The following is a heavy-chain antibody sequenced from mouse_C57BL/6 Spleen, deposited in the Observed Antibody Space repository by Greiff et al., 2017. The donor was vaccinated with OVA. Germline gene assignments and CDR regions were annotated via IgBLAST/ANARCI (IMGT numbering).Heavy chain of an antibody. CDR3: ATVGRGY. Sequence: ESGPGLVKPSQSLSLTCSVTGYSITSGYYWNWIRQFPGNKLEWMGYISYDGSNNYNPSLKNRISITRDTSKNQFFLKLNSVTTEDTATYYCATVGRGYWGQGTTLTVSS. CDR1: GYSITSGYY. J-gene: IGHJ2*01. V-gene: IGHV3-6*01. CDR2: ISYDGSN.